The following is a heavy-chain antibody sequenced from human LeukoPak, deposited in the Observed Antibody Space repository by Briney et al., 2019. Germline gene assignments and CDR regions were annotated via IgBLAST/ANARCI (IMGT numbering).Heavy chain of an antibody. CDR3: TRESSSKLWLPSFFDY. J-gene: IGHJ4*02. V-gene: IGHV3-49*04. CDR1: GFTFSSYS. Sequence: GGSLRLYCAASGFTFSSYSMNWVRQAPGKGLEWVGRIKSKTDGGTTDYAASVKGRFTISSDDSKSIAYLQMNSLKTEDTAVYYCTRESSSKLWLPSFFDYWGQGTLVTVSS. D-gene: IGHD5-18*01. CDR2: IKSKTDGGTT.